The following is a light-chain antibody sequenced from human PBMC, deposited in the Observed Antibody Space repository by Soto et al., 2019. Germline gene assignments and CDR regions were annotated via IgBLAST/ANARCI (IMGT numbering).Light chain of an antibody. J-gene: IGLJ2*01. CDR3: SSCAGRDNLV. CDR2: EVS. CDR1: SSDVGGYNY. Sequence: QSALTQPASVSGSPGQSITLSCTGTSSDVGGYNYVSWYQQHPGKAPKLMIYEVSNRPSGISHRFSGSKSGNTASLTISGLQAEDEADYYCSSCAGRDNLVFGGGTQLTVL. V-gene: IGLV2-14*01.